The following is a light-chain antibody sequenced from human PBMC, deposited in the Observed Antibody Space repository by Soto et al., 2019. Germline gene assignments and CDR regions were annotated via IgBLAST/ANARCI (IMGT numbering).Light chain of an antibody. J-gene: IGLJ1*01. Sequence: QSVLPQPPSASGTPGQRVTISCSTSNSRSGSNYVYWYQQLPGAAPKLLIYRNDQRPSGVPDRFSGSKSGTSASLAISGLRSEDEGDYFCAKWDDSLRVYVFGSGNKVTVL. CDR2: RND. CDR1: NSRSGSNY. CDR3: AKWDDSLRVYV. V-gene: IGLV1-47*01.